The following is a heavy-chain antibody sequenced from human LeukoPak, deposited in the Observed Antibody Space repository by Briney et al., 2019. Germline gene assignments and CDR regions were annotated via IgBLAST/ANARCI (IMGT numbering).Heavy chain of an antibody. Sequence: PSETLSLTCTVSGGSISSYYWSWIRQPPGKGLEWIGYIYYSGSTNYNPSLKSRVTISVDTSKNQFSLKLSSVTAADTAVYYCARGRFLEWLLSPTLYYYYMDVWGKGTTVTVSS. J-gene: IGHJ6*03. CDR1: GGSISSYY. CDR3: ARGRFLEWLLSPTLYYYYMDV. V-gene: IGHV4-59*01. CDR2: IYYSGST. D-gene: IGHD3-3*01.